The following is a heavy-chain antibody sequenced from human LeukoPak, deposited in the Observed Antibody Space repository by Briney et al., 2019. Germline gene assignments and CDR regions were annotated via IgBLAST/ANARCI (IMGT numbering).Heavy chain of an antibody. CDR1: GFTVSSNY. CDR2: FYSGGST. D-gene: IGHD5-18*01. J-gene: IGHJ5*02. V-gene: IGHV3-66*02. Sequence: PGGSLRLSCAASGFTVSSNYMSWVRKAPGKGLEWVSVFYSGGSTYYADSVKGRFTTSRDNSKNTLYLQMNSLRAEDTAVYYCARDRRGYSYGDNWFDPWGQGTLVTVSS. CDR3: ARDRRGYSYGDNWFDP.